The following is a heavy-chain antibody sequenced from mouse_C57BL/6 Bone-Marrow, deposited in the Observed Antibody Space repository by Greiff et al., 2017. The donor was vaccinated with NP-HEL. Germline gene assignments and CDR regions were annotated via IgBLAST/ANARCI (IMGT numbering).Heavy chain of an antibody. CDR3: AYDYDAGWYFDV. Sequence: EVKLVESGGGLVKPGGSLKLSCAASGFTFSDYGMHWVRQAPEKGLEWVAYISSGSSTIYYADTVKGRFTISRDNAKNTLYLQMSSLRSEDTALYYCAYDYDAGWYFDVWGTGTTVTVSS. V-gene: IGHV5-17*03. CDR1: GFTFSDYG. J-gene: IGHJ1*03. D-gene: IGHD2-4*01. CDR2: ISSGSSTI.